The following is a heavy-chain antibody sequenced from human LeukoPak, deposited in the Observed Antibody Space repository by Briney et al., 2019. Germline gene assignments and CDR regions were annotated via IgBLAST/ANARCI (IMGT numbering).Heavy chain of an antibody. D-gene: IGHD3-3*01. Sequence: SETLSLTCAVFGGSFSGYYWSWIRQPPGKGLEWIGEINHSGSTNYNPSLKSRVTISVDTSKNQFSLKLSSVTAADASVYYCARGRITISWGQGTLVTVSS. CDR1: GGSFSGYY. CDR3: ARGRITIS. CDR2: INHSGST. V-gene: IGHV4-34*01. J-gene: IGHJ5*02.